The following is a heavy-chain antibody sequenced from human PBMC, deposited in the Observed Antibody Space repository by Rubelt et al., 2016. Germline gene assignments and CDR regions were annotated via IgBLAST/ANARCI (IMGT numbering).Heavy chain of an antibody. J-gene: IGHJ4*02. CDR2: INAGNGNT. D-gene: IGHD1-1*01. CDR3: ARDVRESSNWYEEGNDY. CDR1: GYTFTSYA. V-gene: IGHV1-3*01. Sequence: QVQLVQSGAEVKKPGASVKVSCKASGYTFTSYAMHWVRQAPGQRLEWMGWINAGNGNTKYSQKFQGRVAMTTDTSTSTAYLEMRSLRSDDTAVYYCARDVRESSNWYEEGNDYWGPGAQVTVSS.